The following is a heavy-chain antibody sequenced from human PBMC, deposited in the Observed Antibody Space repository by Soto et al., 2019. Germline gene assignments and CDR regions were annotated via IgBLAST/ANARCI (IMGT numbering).Heavy chain of an antibody. V-gene: IGHV4-39*01. D-gene: IGHD4-17*01. CDR3: VSQRTTVPTQAYFDY. J-gene: IGHJ4*02. CDR2: VYYRGRS. Sequence: KPSETLSLTCTVSGGSVTNSSYYWGWIRQSPGKGLERIGSVYYRGRSYSKSSVKSRVTISVDTSKNRFSLSLNSVTASDTAVYFCVSQRTTVPTQAYFDYWGPGALVTVSS. CDR1: GGSVTNSSYY.